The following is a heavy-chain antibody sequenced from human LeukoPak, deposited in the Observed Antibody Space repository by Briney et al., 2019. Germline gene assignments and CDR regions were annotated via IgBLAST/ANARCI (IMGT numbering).Heavy chain of an antibody. J-gene: IGHJ2*01. CDR2: IYHSGST. CDR3: ARHRGYSSGWYGSDWYFDL. D-gene: IGHD6-19*01. Sequence: SETLSLTCAVSGGSISSSNWWSWVRQPPGKGLEWIGEIYHSGSTYYNPSLKSRVTISVDTSKNQFSLKLSSVTAADTAVYYCARHRGYSSGWYGSDWYFDLWGRGTLVTVSS. V-gene: IGHV4-4*02. CDR1: GGSISSSNW.